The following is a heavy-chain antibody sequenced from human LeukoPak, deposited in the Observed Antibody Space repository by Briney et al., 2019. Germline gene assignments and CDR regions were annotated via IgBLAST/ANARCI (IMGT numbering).Heavy chain of an antibody. Sequence: GESLKISCKGSGYSFDNYWIGWVRQMPGKGLQWMGIIYPGDSDTRYSPPFQGQVTISADKSISTAYLQWSSLKASDTAMYYCARLSESSYGYRDYYYGMDVWGQGTTVTVSS. CDR1: GYSFDNYW. CDR2: IYPGDSDT. J-gene: IGHJ6*02. CDR3: ARLSESSYGYRDYYYGMDV. V-gene: IGHV5-51*01. D-gene: IGHD5-18*01.